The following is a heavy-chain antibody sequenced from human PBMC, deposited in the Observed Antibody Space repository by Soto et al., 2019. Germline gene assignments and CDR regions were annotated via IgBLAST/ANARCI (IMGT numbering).Heavy chain of an antibody. CDR3: ARDQAGYYFAY. CDR2: IYYSGTT. V-gene: IGHV4-59*01. Sequence: SETLSLTCTVSNGSISNYYWSWIRQSPGKGLEWIGYIYYSGTTNYNPSLKSRVTMSVDTSKTQCSLKLSSVPAAASAVYCCARDQAGYYFAYCGQGTVVAVSS. CDR1: NGSISNYY. J-gene: IGHJ4*02. D-gene: IGHD6-19*01.